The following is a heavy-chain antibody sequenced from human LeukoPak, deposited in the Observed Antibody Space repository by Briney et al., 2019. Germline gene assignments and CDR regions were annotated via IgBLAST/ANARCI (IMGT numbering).Heavy chain of an antibody. D-gene: IGHD5-18*01. CDR3: AKDIGGYSFAAEY. CDR2: ISGDGGIT. V-gene: IGHV3-43*02. Sequence: GGSLRLSCAASGFTFDDYAMHWVRQGPGKGLEWVSLISGDGGITYYAVSVKGRFTISRDNSKNSLYLQMNSLRTEETALYYCAKDIGGYSFAAEYWGQGTLVTVSS. J-gene: IGHJ4*02. CDR1: GFTFDDYA.